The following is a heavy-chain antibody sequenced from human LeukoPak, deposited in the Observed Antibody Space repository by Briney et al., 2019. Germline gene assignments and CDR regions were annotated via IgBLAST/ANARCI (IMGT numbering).Heavy chain of an antibody. V-gene: IGHV3-30*02. Sequence: GGSLRLSCAASGVTFSSYGMHWVRQAPGKWLEWVAFIRYDGSNKYYADSVKGRFTISRDNSKNTLYLQMNSLRAEDTAVYYCAKLSWELLDFDYWGQGTLVTVSS. CDR3: AKLSWELLDFDY. CDR2: IRYDGSNK. J-gene: IGHJ4*02. D-gene: IGHD1-26*01. CDR1: GVTFSSYG.